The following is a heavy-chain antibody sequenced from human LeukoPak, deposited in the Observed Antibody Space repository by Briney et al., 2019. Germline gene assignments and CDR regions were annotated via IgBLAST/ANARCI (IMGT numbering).Heavy chain of an antibody. CDR1: GFTFSTYA. CDR2: ISSSGSGTYYT. V-gene: IGHV3-23*01. Sequence: GGSLRLSCAASGFTFSTYAMSWVRQAPGKGLEWVSAISSSGSGTYYTYYTDSVKGRFTISRDDSKNTLYLQMNSLRAEDTAVYYCAKTLWFRAPNGWFDVWGQGTLVTVSS. CDR3: AKTLWFRAPNGWFDV. J-gene: IGHJ5*02. D-gene: IGHD3-10*01.